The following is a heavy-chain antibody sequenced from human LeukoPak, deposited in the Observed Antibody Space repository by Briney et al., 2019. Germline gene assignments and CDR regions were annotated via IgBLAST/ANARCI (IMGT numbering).Heavy chain of an antibody. CDR1: GYSFNTYY. CDR3: ALGGYDYVWGSYRPNWFDP. V-gene: IGHV7-4-1*02. Sequence: ASVKVSCKASGYSFNTYYMNWVRQAPGQGLEWMGWINTNTGNPTYAQGFTGRFVFSLDTSVSTAYLQISSLKAEDTAVYYCALGGYDYVWGSYRPNWFDPWGQGTLVTVSS. J-gene: IGHJ5*02. D-gene: IGHD3-16*02. CDR2: INTNTGNP.